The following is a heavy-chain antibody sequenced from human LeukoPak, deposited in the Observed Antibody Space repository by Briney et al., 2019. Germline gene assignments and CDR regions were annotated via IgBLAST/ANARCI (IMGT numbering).Heavy chain of an antibody. D-gene: IGHD6-6*01. CDR2: ISSSGSTI. CDR1: GFTFSDYY. J-gene: IGHJ4*02. V-gene: IGHV3-11*04. Sequence: GSLRLSCAASGFTFSDYYMSWIRQAPGKGLEWVSYISSSGSTIYYADSVKGRFTISRDNAKNSLYLQMNSLRAEDTAVYYCARAARPPLSPFDYWGQGTLVTVSS. CDR3: ARAARPPLSPFDY.